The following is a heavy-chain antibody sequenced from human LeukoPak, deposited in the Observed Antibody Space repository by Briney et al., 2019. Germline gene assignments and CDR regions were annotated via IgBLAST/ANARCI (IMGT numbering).Heavy chain of an antibody. CDR1: GYTLTELS. V-gene: IGHV1-24*01. CDR2: FDREDGET. J-gene: IGHJ6*02. Sequence: GASVKVSCKVSGYTLTELSMHWVRQAPGKGLEWMGGFDREDGETIYAQKFQGRVTMTEDTSTDTAYMELSSLRSEDTAVYYCATGSPPNRYYYYYGMDVWGQGTTVTVSS. D-gene: IGHD1-14*01. CDR3: ATGSPPNRYYYYYGMDV.